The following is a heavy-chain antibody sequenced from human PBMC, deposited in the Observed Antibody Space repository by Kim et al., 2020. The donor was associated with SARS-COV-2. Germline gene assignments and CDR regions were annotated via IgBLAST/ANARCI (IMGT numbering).Heavy chain of an antibody. Sequence: GGSLRLSCVASGFTFSSYWMHWVRQAPGKGLVWVSRVNSDGSSTSYADSVKGRFTISRDNARNTLYLQMNSLRAEDTAVYYCASLFHGDVWDKFDYWGQGTLVTVSS. J-gene: IGHJ4*02. CDR1: GFTFSSYW. CDR3: ASLFHGDVWDKFDY. V-gene: IGHV3-74*01. CDR2: VNSDGSST. D-gene: IGHD3-16*01.